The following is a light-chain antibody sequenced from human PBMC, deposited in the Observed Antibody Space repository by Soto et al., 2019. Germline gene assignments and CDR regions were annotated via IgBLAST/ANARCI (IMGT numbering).Light chain of an antibody. CDR3: SSYAAANNFLV. V-gene: IGLV2-8*01. CDR1: SSDIGAYDY. Sequence: QSALTQPPSASGSPGQSVTISCTGSSSDIGAYDYVSWYQQFPGKAPKLIIYEVNARPSGVPERFSGSKSGNTASLTVSGLLFEDEADYICSSYAAANNFLVFGGGTKLTVL. J-gene: IGLJ2*01. CDR2: EVN.